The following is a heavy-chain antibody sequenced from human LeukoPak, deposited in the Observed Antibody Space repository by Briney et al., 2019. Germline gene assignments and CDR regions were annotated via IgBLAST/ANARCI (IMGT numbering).Heavy chain of an antibody. J-gene: IGHJ3*02. CDR2: MYYSGST. V-gene: IGHV4-39*02. CDR1: GGSISNSSYY. CDR3: ARDYLGGNPDAFDI. Sequence: PSETPSLTCTVSGGSISNSSYYWGWIRQPPGKGLEWIGSMYYSGSTYYNPSLKSRATISVDTSKNQFSLKLSSVTAADTAVYYCARDYLGGNPDAFDIWGQGTMVTVSS. D-gene: IGHD4-23*01.